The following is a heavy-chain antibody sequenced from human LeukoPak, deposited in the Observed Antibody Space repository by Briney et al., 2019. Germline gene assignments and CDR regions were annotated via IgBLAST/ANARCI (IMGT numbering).Heavy chain of an antibody. CDR3: AKGGVSDYSNHYY. D-gene: IGHD4-4*01. CDR2: IIGSGVSA. V-gene: IGHV3-23*01. J-gene: IGHJ4*02. CDR1: GFTFSSYA. Sequence: GGSLRLSCAASGFTFSSYAMSWVRQAPGKGLEWVSVIIGSGVSAYYADSVKGRFTISRDNSKNTLYLQMNSLRAEDTAVYYCAKGGVSDYSNHYYWGQGTLVTVSS.